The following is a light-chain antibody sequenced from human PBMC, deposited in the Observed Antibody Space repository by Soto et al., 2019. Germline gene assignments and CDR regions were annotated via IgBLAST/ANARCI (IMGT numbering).Light chain of an antibody. CDR2: GAS. CDR1: QSVSSN. Sequence: EIVMTQSTSTLSVSTGERATLSCRASQSVSSNLAWYQQKPGQAPRLLIYGASTRVTGIPARFSGSMSGTDFTLTISSLETEDFAVYYCQQRSIRPLTFGQGTRLEIK. CDR3: QQRSIRPLT. J-gene: IGKJ5*01. V-gene: IGKV3D-15*01.